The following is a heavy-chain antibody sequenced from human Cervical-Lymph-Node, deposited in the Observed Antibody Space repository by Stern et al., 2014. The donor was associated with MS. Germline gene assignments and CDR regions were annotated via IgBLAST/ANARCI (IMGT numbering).Heavy chain of an antibody. Sequence: VQLVESGGGLVKPGGSLRLSCAASGFTLSSHAMNWVRQAPGKGLEWVSSISGSSSYIYYADSVKGRFTISRDNARNSHYLQMNSLRADDTAIYYCARAGGNVAGRDPIDSWGQGILVTVSS. CDR1: GFTLSSHA. CDR2: ISGSSSYI. J-gene: IGHJ4*02. D-gene: IGHD2-21*01. V-gene: IGHV3-21*01. CDR3: ARAGGNVAGRDPIDS.